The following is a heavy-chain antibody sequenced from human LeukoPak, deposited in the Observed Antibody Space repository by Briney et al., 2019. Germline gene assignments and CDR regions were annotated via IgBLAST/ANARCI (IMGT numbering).Heavy chain of an antibody. Sequence: PSETLSLTCTVSGGSISSSIYYWGWIRQPPGEGLEWIGSIYYSGSTYFNPSLKSRVTISVDTSKDQFSLKLSSVTAADTAVYYCAVGPIVVVVATTHNWFDPWGQGTLVTVSS. CDR1: GGSISSSIYY. D-gene: IGHD2-15*01. CDR2: IYYSGST. J-gene: IGHJ5*02. CDR3: AVGPIVVVVATTHNWFDP. V-gene: IGHV4-39*01.